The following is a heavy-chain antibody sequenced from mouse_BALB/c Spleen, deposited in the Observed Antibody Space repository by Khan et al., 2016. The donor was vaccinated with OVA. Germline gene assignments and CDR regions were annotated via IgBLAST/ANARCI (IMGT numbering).Heavy chain of an antibody. J-gene: IGHJ2*01. CDR1: GYSITSDYA. CDR3: ARSVTITTVVATDFDY. Sequence: EVKLEVSGPGLVKPSQSLSLTCTVTGYSITSDYAWNWIRQFPGNKLEWMGYISYSGRTSYNPSLKSRISITRDTSKNQFFLQLNSVTTEVTATYYCARSVTITTVVATDFDYWGQGTTLTVSS. V-gene: IGHV3-2*02. CDR2: ISYSGRT. D-gene: IGHD1-1*01.